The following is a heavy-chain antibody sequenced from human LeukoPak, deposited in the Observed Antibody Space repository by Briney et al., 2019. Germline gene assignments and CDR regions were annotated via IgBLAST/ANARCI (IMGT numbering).Heavy chain of an antibody. CDR3: AKDHTVRGVIYFDY. V-gene: IGHV3-23*01. J-gene: IGHJ4*02. CDR1: GFTFSSYG. Sequence: GGSLRLSCAASGFTFSSYGMSWVRQAPGKGLEWVSAISGSGGSTYYADSVKGRFTISRDNSKNTLYLQMNSLRAEDTAVYYCAKDHTVRGVIYFDYWGQGTLVTVSS. CDR2: ISGSGGST. D-gene: IGHD3-10*01.